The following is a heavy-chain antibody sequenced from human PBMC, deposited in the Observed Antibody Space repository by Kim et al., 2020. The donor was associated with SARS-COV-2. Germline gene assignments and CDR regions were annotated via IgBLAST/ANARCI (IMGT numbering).Heavy chain of an antibody. V-gene: IGHV3-23*03. CDR2: IYAGGSSA. Sequence: GGSLRLSCAVSGFTFGSYAVSWVRQAPGKGLECVVVIYAGGSSAYFADSVKGRFAISRDNSKNTLYLQMNSLRAEDTAVYYCTKDFNWFDPWGQGTLVTVSS. J-gene: IGHJ5*02. CDR1: GFTFGSYA. CDR3: TKDFNWFDP.